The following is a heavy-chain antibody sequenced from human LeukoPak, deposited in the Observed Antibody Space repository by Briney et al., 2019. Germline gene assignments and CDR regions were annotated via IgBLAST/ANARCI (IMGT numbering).Heavy chain of an antibody. D-gene: IGHD2-15*01. J-gene: IGHJ3*02. CDR3: ARETTGYCSGGSCYNAFDI. CDR2: IIPIFGTA. V-gene: IGHV1-69*13. CDR1: GYTFTGYY. Sequence: SVKVSCKASGYTFTGYYMHWVRQAPGQGLEWMGGIIPIFGTANYAQKFQGRVTITADESTSTAYMELSSLRSEDTAVYYCARETTGYCSGGSCYNAFDIWGQGTMVTVSS.